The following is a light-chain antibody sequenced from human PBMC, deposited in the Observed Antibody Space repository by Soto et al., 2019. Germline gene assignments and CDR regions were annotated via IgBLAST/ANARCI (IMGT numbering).Light chain of an antibody. CDR2: SNN. CDR3: AAWDDSLNGYYV. CDR1: SSNIGSNT. Sequence: QSALTQPPSASGAPGQRVTISCSGSSSNIGSNTVNWYQQLPGTAPKLLIYSNNQRSSGVPDRFSGSKSGTSASLAISGLQSEDEADYYCAAWDDSLNGYYVFGTGTKVTVL. J-gene: IGLJ1*01. V-gene: IGLV1-44*01.